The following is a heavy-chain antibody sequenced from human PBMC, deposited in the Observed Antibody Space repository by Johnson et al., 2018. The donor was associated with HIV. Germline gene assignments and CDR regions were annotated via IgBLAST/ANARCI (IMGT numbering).Heavy chain of an antibody. Sequence: VQLVESGGGLIQPGGSLRLSCAASGFTVSSNHMRWVRQAPGKGLEWVSVIYSGGSTYYADSVKGRFTVSREDAKNSLYLQMNSLRAGDTALYYCARAVCRGGRCYSHDAFDIWGQGTMVTVSS. V-gene: IGHV3-53*01. CDR2: IYSGGST. J-gene: IGHJ3*02. CDR3: ARAVCRGGRCYSHDAFDI. CDR1: GFTVSSNH. D-gene: IGHD2-15*01.